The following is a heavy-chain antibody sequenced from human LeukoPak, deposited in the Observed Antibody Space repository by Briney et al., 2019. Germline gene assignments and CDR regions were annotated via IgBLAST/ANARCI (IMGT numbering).Heavy chain of an antibody. V-gene: IGHV4-34*01. D-gene: IGHD4-17*01. CDR3: ARGADYGDYDWFDP. J-gene: IGHJ5*02. CDR1: GGSISSYY. Sequence: PSETLSLTCTVSGGSISSYYWSWIRQPPGKGLEWIGEINHSGSTNYNPSLKSRVTISVDTSKNQFSLKLSSVTAADTAVYYCARGADYGDYDWFDPWGQGTLVTVSS. CDR2: INHSGST.